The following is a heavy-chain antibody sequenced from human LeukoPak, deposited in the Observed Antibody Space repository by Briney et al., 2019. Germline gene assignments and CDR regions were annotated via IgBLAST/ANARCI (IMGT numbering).Heavy chain of an antibody. CDR3: ARHPLRGGFDY. J-gene: IGHJ4*02. Sequence: SETLSLTCTVSGVSITDYYWSWMRQPPGKGLEWIAYIFHTGDTRYNPSLKSRITISLDTSKNQFSLKLNSVTAADTAVCYCARHPLRGGFDYWGQGTLVTVSS. CDR1: GVSITDYY. CDR2: IFHTGDT. V-gene: IGHV4-59*08.